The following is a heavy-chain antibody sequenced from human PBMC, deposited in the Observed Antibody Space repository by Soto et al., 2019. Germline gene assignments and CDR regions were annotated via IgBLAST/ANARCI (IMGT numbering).Heavy chain of an antibody. CDR3: ARDTDGTGHCNVFDY. CDR2: LGDDGRRK. Sequence: QVQVVESGGGVVQPGRSLRLSCVASGFSFNNYGMHWVRQAPGKGLEWVAVLGDDGRRKYYADSVKGRFTISRDTSMNTVNIPMNDLGAEETAVYYGARDTDGTGHCNVFDYWGQGTLVTVSS. D-gene: IGHD2-8*02. CDR1: GFSFNNYG. V-gene: IGHV3-33*01. J-gene: IGHJ4*02.